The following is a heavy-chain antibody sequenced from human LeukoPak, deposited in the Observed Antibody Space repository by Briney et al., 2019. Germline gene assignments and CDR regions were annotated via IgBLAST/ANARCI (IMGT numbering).Heavy chain of an antibody. CDR2: MNPSSGNT. V-gene: IGHV1-8*01. CDR3: ATLDYDSSGYLRDSYYYYGMDV. D-gene: IGHD3-22*01. Sequence: AASVKVSCKASGYTFTSYDINWVRQATGQGLEWMGWMNPSSGNTGYAQKFQGRVTMTRNTSISTAYMELSSLRSEDTAVYYCATLDYDSSGYLRDSYYYYGMDVWGQGTTVTVSS. J-gene: IGHJ6*02. CDR1: GYTFTSYD.